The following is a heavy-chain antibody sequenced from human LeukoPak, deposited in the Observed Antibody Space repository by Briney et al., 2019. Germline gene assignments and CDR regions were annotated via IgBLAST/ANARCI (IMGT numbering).Heavy chain of an antibody. J-gene: IGHJ4*02. Sequence: SETLSLTCTVSGGSISSSNYYWGWIRQPPGKGLEWIGNIYYSGSTYYKPSLKTRVIISVDTSKNQFSLKLTSVTAADTAVYYCARHASVDGNWPRPLDYWGQGSLVTVSS. CDR3: ARHASVDGNWPRPLDY. D-gene: IGHD6-19*01. V-gene: IGHV4-39*01. CDR2: IYYSGST. CDR1: GGSISSSNYY.